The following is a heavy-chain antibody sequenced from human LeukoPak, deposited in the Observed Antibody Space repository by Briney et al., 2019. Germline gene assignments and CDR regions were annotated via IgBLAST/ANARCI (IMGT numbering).Heavy chain of an antibody. CDR1: GFSLSTSGVC. J-gene: IGHJ4*02. V-gene: IGHV2-70*11. CDR3: VRSYYYDSSGYFFDY. Sequence: SGPTLVNPTQTLTLTCTFSGFSLSTSGVCVSWIRQPPGKALEWLARVDWDDDKYYSISLKTRLTISKDTSKSQVVLTMTNMDPVDTATYYCVRSYYYDSSGYFFDYWGQGTLVTVSS. CDR2: VDWDDDK. D-gene: IGHD3-22*01.